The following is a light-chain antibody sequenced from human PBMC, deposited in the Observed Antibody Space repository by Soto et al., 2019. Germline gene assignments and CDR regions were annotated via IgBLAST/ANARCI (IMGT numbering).Light chain of an antibody. CDR3: LQSYRYPWT. CDR2: SVS. CDR1: QGIRNY. V-gene: IGKV1-17*03. J-gene: IGKJ1*01. Sequence: DIQMTQSPSAMSASVGDRATITCRASQGIRNYLAWFQQKPGKVPKRLIYSVSSLQSGVPSRFSGSGSETEFTLTISSLQPEDFATYYCLQSYRYPWTFGQGTEVEIK.